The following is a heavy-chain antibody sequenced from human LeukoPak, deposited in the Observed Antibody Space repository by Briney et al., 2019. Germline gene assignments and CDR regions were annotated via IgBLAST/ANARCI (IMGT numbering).Heavy chain of an antibody. Sequence: GGSLRLSCAASGFTFSSYGMHWVRQAPGKGLEWVAVIWYDGSNKYYADSVKSRFTISRDNSKNTLYLQMNSLRAEDTAVYYCARDPYPGGMDVWGQGTTVTVSS. V-gene: IGHV3-33*01. J-gene: IGHJ6*02. CDR2: IWYDGSNK. CDR1: GFTFSSYG. CDR3: ARDPYPGGMDV.